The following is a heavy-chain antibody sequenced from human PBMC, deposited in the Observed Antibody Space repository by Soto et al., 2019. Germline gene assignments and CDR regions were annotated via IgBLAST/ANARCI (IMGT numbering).Heavy chain of an antibody. J-gene: IGHJ4*02. CDR3: AHRRPDYDFWSGSNFIFDY. CDR2: IYWDDDK. Sequence: SGPTLVNPTQTLTLTCTFSGFSLSTSGVGVGWIRQPPGKALEWLALIYWDDDKRYSPSLKSRLTITKDTSKNQVVLTMTNMDPVDTATYYCAHRRPDYDFWSGSNFIFDYWGQGTLVTVSS. CDR1: GFSLSTSGVG. V-gene: IGHV2-5*02. D-gene: IGHD3-3*01.